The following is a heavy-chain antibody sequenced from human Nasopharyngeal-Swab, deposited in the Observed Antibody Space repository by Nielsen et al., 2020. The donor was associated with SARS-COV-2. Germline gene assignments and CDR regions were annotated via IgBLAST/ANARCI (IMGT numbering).Heavy chain of an antibody. CDR2: IYYSGST. Sequence: SETLSLTCTVSGGSISNYYWSWIRQPPGKGLEWIGDIYYSGSTNNNPSLKSRVTVSVDTSKNQFSLRLNSVTAADTAVYYCARGAGSSWYVDAFDIWGQGTMVGVSS. CDR1: GGSISNYY. V-gene: IGHV4-59*13. D-gene: IGHD6-13*01. J-gene: IGHJ3*02. CDR3: ARGAGSSWYVDAFDI.